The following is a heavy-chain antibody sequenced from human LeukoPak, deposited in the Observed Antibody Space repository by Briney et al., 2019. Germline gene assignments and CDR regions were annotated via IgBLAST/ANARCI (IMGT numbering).Heavy chain of an antibody. J-gene: IGHJ4*02. CDR1: GFTVSSNY. CDR2: IYSGGST. Sequence: PGGSLRLSCAASGFTVSSNYMSWVRQAPGKGLEWVSVIYSGGSTYYADSVKGRFTISRDNSKNTLYLQMNSLRAEDTAVYYCARDGLPGYSSSWFFDYWGQGTLVTVSS. V-gene: IGHV3-66*01. CDR3: ARDGLPGYSSSWFFDY. D-gene: IGHD6-13*01.